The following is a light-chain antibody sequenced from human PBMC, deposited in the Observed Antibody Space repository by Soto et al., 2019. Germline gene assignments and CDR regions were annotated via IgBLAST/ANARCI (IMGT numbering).Light chain of an antibody. CDR1: QTISSW. Sequence: DIQMTQSPSTLSGSVGDRVTITCRASQTISSWLAWYQQKPGKAPKLLIYKASTLDSGVPSRFSGSGSRTEFNLTISSLQPDDFTTYYCQQYNSLIWTFAQATKVDI. J-gene: IGKJ1*01. CDR3: QQYNSLIWT. CDR2: KAS. V-gene: IGKV1-5*03.